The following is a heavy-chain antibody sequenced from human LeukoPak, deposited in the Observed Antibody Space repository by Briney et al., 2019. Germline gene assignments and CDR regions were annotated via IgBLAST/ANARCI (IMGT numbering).Heavy chain of an antibody. V-gene: IGHV3-33*01. D-gene: IGHD2-15*01. CDR1: GFTFRSHC. CDR2: IWYDGTNQ. Sequence: GGSLRLSCAASGFTFRSHCMHWVRRAPGKGLEWVAVIWYDGTNQYYADFVTGRFTISRDNSKNTLYLQMNSLRAEDTAVYYCARSSGGHVQTQDYWGQGTLVTVSS. CDR3: ARSSGGHVQTQDY. J-gene: IGHJ4*02.